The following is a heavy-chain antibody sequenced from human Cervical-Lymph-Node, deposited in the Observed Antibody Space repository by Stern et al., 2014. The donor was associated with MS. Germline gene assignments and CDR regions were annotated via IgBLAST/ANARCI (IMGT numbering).Heavy chain of an antibody. CDR2: LSWNSDYI. J-gene: IGHJ4*02. V-gene: IGHV3-9*01. D-gene: IGHD1-1*01. CDR3: AKDKHPIGTTRGNFDS. Sequence: EVQLVESGGGLVQPGRSLRLSCAASGFTVEEFAMHWVRQAPGKGLEWVSGLSWNSDYIGYADSVKGRFTISRDNAKNSLFLQMNSLRPEDTALYYCAKDKHPIGTTRGNFDSWGQGTLVTVSS. CDR1: GFTVEEFA.